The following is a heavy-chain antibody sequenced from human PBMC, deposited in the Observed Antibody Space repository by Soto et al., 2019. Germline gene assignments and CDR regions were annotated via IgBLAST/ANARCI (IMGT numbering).Heavy chain of an antibody. Sequence: SETLSLTCAVYGGSFSGYYWSWIRQPPGKGLEWIGEINHSGSTNYNPSLKSRVTISVDTSKNQFSLKLCSVTAADTAVYYCARGKGYCSSTSCPDPSNPVYWFDPWGQGTLVTVSS. V-gene: IGHV4-34*01. CDR3: ARGKGYCSSTSCPDPSNPVYWFDP. CDR2: INHSGST. J-gene: IGHJ5*02. D-gene: IGHD2-2*01. CDR1: GGSFSGYY.